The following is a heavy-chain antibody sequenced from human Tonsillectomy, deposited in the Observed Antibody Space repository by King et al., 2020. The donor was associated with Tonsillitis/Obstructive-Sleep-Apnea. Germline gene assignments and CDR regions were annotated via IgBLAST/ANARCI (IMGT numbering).Heavy chain of an antibody. V-gene: IGHV3-30*18. Sequence: VQLVESGGGVVQPGRSLRLSCAASGFTFSSYGMHWVRQAPGKGLEWVAVISYDGSNKYYADSVKGRFTISRDNSKNTLYLQMNSLRAEDTAVYYCAKDGPYYYGSGSPFDYWGQGTLVTVSS. CDR2: ISYDGSNK. CDR3: AKDGPYYYGSGSPFDY. D-gene: IGHD3-10*01. J-gene: IGHJ4*02. CDR1: GFTFSSYG.